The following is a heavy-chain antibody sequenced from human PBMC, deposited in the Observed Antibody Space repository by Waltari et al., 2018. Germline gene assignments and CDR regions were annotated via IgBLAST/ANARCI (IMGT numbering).Heavy chain of an antibody. D-gene: IGHD3-10*01. J-gene: IGHJ4*02. Sequence: QVQLVQSGAEVKKPGASVKVSCKASGYTFTGYYRHWVRQAPGQGLEWMGWINPNSGDTNYAQKFQGRVTMTRDTSISTAYMELSRLRSDDTAVYYWARKSSLDYWGQGTLVTVSS. CDR1: GYTFTGYY. CDR2: INPNSGDT. V-gene: IGHV1-2*02. CDR3: ARKSSLDY.